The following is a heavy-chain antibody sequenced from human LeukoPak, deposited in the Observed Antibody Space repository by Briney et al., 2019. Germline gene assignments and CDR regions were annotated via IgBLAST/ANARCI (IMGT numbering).Heavy chain of an antibody. CDR3: ARLDSSTWYIDY. CDR1: GFSLNNARMG. CDR2: IFSNDEK. V-gene: IGHV2-26*01. J-gene: IGHJ4*02. D-gene: IGHD6-13*01. Sequence: KSGPTLVNPTETLTLTCTVSGFSLNNARMGVSWIRQPPGKAREWLAHIFSNDEKSYSTSLKNRLTISKDTSKSQVVLTMTNMDPVDTATYYCARLDSSTWYIDYWGQGTLVTVSS.